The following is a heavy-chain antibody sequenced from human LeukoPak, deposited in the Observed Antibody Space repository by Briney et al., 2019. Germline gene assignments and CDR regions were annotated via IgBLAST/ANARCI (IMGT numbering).Heavy chain of an antibody. Sequence: ASVEVSCKASGYTFTGYYMHWVRQAPGQGLEWMGWINPNTGATNYAQKFQGRVTMTTDTSISTAYMELSRLRSDDTAVYYCVTLLSNAAFDYWGQGTLVTVSS. CDR2: INPNTGAT. D-gene: IGHD6-25*01. CDR1: GYTFTGYY. J-gene: IGHJ4*02. CDR3: VTLLSNAAFDY. V-gene: IGHV1-2*02.